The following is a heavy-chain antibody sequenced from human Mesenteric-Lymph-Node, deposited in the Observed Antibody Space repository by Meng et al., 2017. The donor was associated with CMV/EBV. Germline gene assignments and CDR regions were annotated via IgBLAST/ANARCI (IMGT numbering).Heavy chain of an antibody. J-gene: IGHJ4*02. V-gene: IGHV4-34*01. CDR3: ARADPRPNYDFWSGYYPAPYYFDY. CDR1: SESSSGYY. Sequence: SETLSLTCAVFSESSSGYYYTWIRQPPGKGPEWIGEINHSGSTNYNPSLKSRVTISVDTSKNQFSLKLSSVTAADTAVYYCARADPRPNYDFWSGYYPAPYYFDYWGQGTLVTVSS. CDR2: INHSGST. D-gene: IGHD3-3*01.